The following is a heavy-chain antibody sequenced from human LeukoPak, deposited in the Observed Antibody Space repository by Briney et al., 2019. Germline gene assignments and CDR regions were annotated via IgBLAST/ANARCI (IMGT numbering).Heavy chain of an antibody. J-gene: IGHJ4*02. D-gene: IGHD2-2*01. CDR2: INHSGST. V-gene: IGHV4-34*01. Sequence: SETLSLTCAVYGGSFSGYYRSWIRQPPGKGLEWIGEINHSGSTNYNPSLKSRVTISVDTSKNQFSLKLSSVTAADTAVYYCARGLGYCSSTSCRRFDYWGQGTLVTVSS. CDR3: ARGLGYCSSTSCRRFDY. CDR1: GGSFSGYY.